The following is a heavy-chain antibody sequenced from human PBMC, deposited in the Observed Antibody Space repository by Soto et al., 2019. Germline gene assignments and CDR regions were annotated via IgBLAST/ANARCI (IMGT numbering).Heavy chain of an antibody. J-gene: IGHJ6*01. Sequence: VQLVQSGAEVKTPGSSVKGSCKASGGTFRSYVISWVRQAPGQGLEWMGGTIPIFGTANYAQNFQGRVKIPADESTSKAYRELSSLRAEATAVYDCAGLPESGDSYGSHPGYYGMYVWGQGTTVTFSA. V-gene: IGHV1-69*01. CDR1: GGTFRSYV. CDR3: AGLPESGDSYGSHPGYYGMYV. CDR2: TIPIFGTA. D-gene: IGHD5-18*01.